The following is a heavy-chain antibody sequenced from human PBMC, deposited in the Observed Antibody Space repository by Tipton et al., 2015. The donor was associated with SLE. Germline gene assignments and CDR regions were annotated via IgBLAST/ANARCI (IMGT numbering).Heavy chain of an antibody. CDR2: IYTGGNT. J-gene: IGHJ4*02. CDR3: AREDVGYCNGGSCPYYFDY. CDR1: GGSISNYY. Sequence: LRLSCTVSGGSISNYYWGWIRQPAGKGLEWIGRIYTGGNTKYNPPLKSRVTLSVDTSKNQFSLKLSSVIAADTAIYYCAREDVGYCNGGSCPYYFDYWGQGTMVTVSS. V-gene: IGHV4-4*07. D-gene: IGHD2-15*01.